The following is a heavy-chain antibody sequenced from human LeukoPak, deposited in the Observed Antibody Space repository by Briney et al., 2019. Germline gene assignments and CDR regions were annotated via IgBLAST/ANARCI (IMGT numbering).Heavy chain of an antibody. CDR3: ARDFCDSTRCFLPDY. D-gene: IGHD2-2*01. CDR2: IYTSGST. CDR1: GGSISSYY. J-gene: IGHJ4*02. V-gene: IGHV4-4*07. Sequence: PSETLSLTCTVSGGSISSYYWSWIRQPAGKGLEWIGRIYTSGSTNYNPSLKSRVTMSVDTSKNQFSLKLSSVTAADTAVYYCARDFCDSTRCFLPDYWGQGTLVTVSS.